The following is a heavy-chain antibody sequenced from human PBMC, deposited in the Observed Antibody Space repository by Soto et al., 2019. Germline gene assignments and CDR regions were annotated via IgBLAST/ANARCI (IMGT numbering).Heavy chain of an antibody. V-gene: IGHV5-51*01. J-gene: IGHJ6*02. CDR3: ARRSSTYNYYDV. CDR1: GYIFTNYW. D-gene: IGHD3-22*01. Sequence: GESLKISCETSGYIFTNYWIGWVRQLPGKGLECIGIIYPGDSDIRYSPSFQGQVTLSADKSISTAYLQWSSLKASDTAIYYCARRSSTYNYYDVGGQGTTVTVSS. CDR2: IYPGDSDI.